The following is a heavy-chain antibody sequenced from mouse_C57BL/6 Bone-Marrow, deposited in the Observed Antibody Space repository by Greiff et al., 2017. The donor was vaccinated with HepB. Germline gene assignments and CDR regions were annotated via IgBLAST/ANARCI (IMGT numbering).Heavy chain of an antibody. J-gene: IGHJ1*03. CDR1: GFTFSSYA. CDR3: TRAGGNYPWWYFDV. V-gene: IGHV5-9-1*02. CDR2: ISSGGDYI. Sequence: EVQLVESGEGLVKPGGSLKLSCAASGFTFSSYAMSWVRQTPEKRLEWVAYISSGGDYIYYADTVKGRFTISRDNARNTLYLQMSSLKSEDTAMYYCTRAGGNYPWWYFDVWGTGTTVTVSS. D-gene: IGHD2-1*01.